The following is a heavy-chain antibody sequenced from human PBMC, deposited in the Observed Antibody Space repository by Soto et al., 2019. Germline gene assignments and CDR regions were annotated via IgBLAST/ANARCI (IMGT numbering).Heavy chain of an antibody. D-gene: IGHD3-10*01. Sequence: EVQLLESGGDLVQPGGSLRLSCAASGFTFSHYAMSWVRQAPGKGLEWGSTISGSGGDTYYADSVKGRFTISRDNSKDTLFLQMRNLRAEEKGVYYCAIHPGGGHPNFDHWGQGTQVTVSS. J-gene: IGHJ4*02. CDR3: AIHPGGGHPNFDH. V-gene: IGHV3-23*01. CDR2: ISGSGGDT. CDR1: GFTFSHYA.